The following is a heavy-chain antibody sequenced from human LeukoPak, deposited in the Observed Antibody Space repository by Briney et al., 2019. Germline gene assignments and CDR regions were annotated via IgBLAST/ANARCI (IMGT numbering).Heavy chain of an antibody. CDR3: ARDWGRRADFDY. Sequence: GGSLRLSCAASGFTFSSYWMHWVRQAPGKGLVWVSRINSDGSSTSYAASVKGRFTISRDNAKNTLYLQMNSLRAEDTAVYYCARDWGRRADFDYWGQGTLVTVSS. CDR2: INSDGSST. J-gene: IGHJ4*02. V-gene: IGHV3-74*01. D-gene: IGHD7-27*01. CDR1: GFTFSSYW.